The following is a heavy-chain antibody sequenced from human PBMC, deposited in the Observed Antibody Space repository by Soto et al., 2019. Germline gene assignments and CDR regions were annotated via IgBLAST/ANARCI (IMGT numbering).Heavy chain of an antibody. Sequence: GASVKVSCKASGGTFSSYAISWVRQAPGQGLEWMGGIIPIFGTANYAQKFQGRVTITADESTSTAYMELSSLRSEDTAVYYCAREGYCSGGSCTPDYWGQGTLVTVSS. D-gene: IGHD2-15*01. CDR3: AREGYCSGGSCTPDY. CDR2: IIPIFGTA. J-gene: IGHJ4*02. CDR1: GGTFSSYA. V-gene: IGHV1-69*13.